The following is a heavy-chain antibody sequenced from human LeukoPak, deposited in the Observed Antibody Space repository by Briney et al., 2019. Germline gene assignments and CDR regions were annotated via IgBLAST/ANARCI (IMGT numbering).Heavy chain of an antibody. Sequence: GGSLRLSCAASGFTLSSYWMSWVRQAPGKGVEWVANIKQDGSEKYYVDSVKGRFTISRDNAKNSLYLQMNSLRAEDTAVYYCARVGTPSGYGKYWYFDLWGRGTLVTVSS. J-gene: IGHJ2*01. CDR3: ARVGTPSGYGKYWYFDL. CDR1: GFTLSSYW. D-gene: IGHD3-22*01. CDR2: IKQDGSEK. V-gene: IGHV3-7*01.